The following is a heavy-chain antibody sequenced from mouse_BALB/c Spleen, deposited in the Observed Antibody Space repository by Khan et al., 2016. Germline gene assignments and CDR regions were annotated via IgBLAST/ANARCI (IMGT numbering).Heavy chain of an antibody. D-gene: IGHD1-1*01. CDR3: ARSCYYGSSYGVDY. V-gene: IGHV3-2*02. CDR2: ISYSGST. Sequence: EVQLQESGPGLVKPSQSLSLTCTVTVYSITSDYAWNWIRQFPGNKLEWMGYISYSGSTSYNPSLKSRISITRDTSKNQFFLQLNSVTTEDTATYYCARSCYYGSSYGVDYWGQGTTLTVSS. J-gene: IGHJ2*01. CDR1: VYSITSDYA.